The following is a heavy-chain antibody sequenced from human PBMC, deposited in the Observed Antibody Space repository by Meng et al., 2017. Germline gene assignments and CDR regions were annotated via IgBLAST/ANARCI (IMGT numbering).Heavy chain of an antibody. D-gene: IGHD4-17*01. J-gene: IGHJ4*02. CDR1: GGPISSSSYY. Sequence: KSSPGLLKPSETLFLTCTVSGGPISSSSYYWGWIRQPPGKGLEWIGSIYYSGSTYYNPSLKSRVTISVDTSKNQFSLKLSSVTAADTAVYYCARVMMTTVPYANYWGQGTPVTVSS. CDR2: IYYSGST. CDR3: ARVMMTTVPYANY. V-gene: IGHV4-39*07.